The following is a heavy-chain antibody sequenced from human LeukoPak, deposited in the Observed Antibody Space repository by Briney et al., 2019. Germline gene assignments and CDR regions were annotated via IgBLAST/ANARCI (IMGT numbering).Heavy chain of an antibody. CDR3: ARWRHSSGYYYDG. J-gene: IGHJ4*02. CDR2: ISSNGGST. Sequence: GGSLRLSCAASGFTFSSYTMHWVRQAPGKGLEYVSAISSNGGSTYYANSVKGRFTISRDNSKNTLYLQMGSLRAEDMAVYNCARWRHSSGYYYDGWGQGTLVTVSS. V-gene: IGHV3-64*01. D-gene: IGHD3-22*01. CDR1: GFTFSSYT.